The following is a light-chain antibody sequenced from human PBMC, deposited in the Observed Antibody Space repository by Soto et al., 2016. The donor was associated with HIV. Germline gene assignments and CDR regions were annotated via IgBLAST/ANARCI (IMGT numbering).Light chain of an antibody. Sequence: AIRMTQSPSSLSASTGDRVTITCRASEGISSYLAWYQQKPGKAPQLLIYDASTLKSGVPSRFSGSGSGTDLTLTIRGLQSEDSASYFCLQDYNYPYTFGQGTKLEIK. CDR3: LQDYNYPYT. CDR2: DAS. J-gene: IGKJ2*01. V-gene: IGKV1-8*01. CDR1: EGISSY.